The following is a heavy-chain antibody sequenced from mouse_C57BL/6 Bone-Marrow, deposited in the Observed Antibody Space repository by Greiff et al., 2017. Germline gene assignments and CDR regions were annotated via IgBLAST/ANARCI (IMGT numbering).Heavy chain of an antibody. D-gene: IGHD4-1*01. J-gene: IGHJ4*01. CDR3: ARDGLTGNAMDY. V-gene: IGHV5-4*01. CDR1: GFTFSSYA. Sequence: DVMLVESGGGLVKPGGSLKLSCAASGFTFSSYAMSWVRQTPEKRLEWVATISDGGSYTYYPDNVKGRFTISRDNAKNNLYLQMSHLKSEDTAMYYCARDGLTGNAMDYWGQGTSVTVSS. CDR2: ISDGGSYT.